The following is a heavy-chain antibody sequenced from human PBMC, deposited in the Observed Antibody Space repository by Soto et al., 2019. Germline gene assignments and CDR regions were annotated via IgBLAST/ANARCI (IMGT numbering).Heavy chain of an antibody. CDR3: ARLQGDGKGFVYYYYYYYMDV. Sequence: PSETLSLTCTVSGGSISSSSYYWGWIRQPPGKGLEWIGSIYYSGSTYYNPSLKSRVTISVDTSKNQFSLKLSSVTAADTAVYYCARLQGDGKGFVYYYYYYYMDVWGKGTTVTVSS. CDR2: IYYSGST. CDR1: GGSISSSSYY. V-gene: IGHV4-39*01. D-gene: IGHD3-10*01. J-gene: IGHJ6*03.